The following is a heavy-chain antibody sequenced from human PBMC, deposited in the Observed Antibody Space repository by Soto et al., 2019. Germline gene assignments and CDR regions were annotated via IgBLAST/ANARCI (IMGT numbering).Heavy chain of an antibody. V-gene: IGHV4-61*01. CDR3: ATTIAVAGTGYFDY. CDR1: GGSVSSGSYY. J-gene: IGHJ4*02. Sequence: SETLSLTCTVSGGSVSSGSYYWSWIRQPPEKGLEWIGFIYNSESTNYNNSLKSRVTISVDTSKNQFSLKLSFVTAADTAVYYCATTIAVAGTGYFDYWGQGTPVTVSS. D-gene: IGHD6-19*01. CDR2: IYNSEST.